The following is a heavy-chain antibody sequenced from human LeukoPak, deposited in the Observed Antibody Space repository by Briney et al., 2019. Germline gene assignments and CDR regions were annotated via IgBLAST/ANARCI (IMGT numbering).Heavy chain of an antibody. Sequence: PSETLSLTCGVSGASISSYYWSWIRQPPGKGLEWIGYISYTGRTNYNPLLTSRVAISVVTSTNQFSLKMNSVTAADTAVYYCARLMATATWNYYYGFDVWGQGTTVTVSS. CDR2: ISYTGRT. CDR3: ARLMATATWNYYYGFDV. J-gene: IGHJ6*02. D-gene: IGHD2-21*02. CDR1: GASISSYY. V-gene: IGHV4-59*08.